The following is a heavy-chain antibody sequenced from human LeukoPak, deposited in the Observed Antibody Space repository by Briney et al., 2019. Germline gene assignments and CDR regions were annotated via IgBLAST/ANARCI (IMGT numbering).Heavy chain of an antibody. D-gene: IGHD3-22*01. CDR2: ISYDGSNK. Sequence: GRSLRLSCAASGFTFSSYAMHWVRQAPGKGLEWVAVISYDGSNKYYADSVKGRFTISRDNSKNTLYLQMNSLRAEDTAVYYCASDYYDSSGFDYWGQGTLVTVSS. CDR1: GFTFSSYA. CDR3: ASDYYDSSGFDY. V-gene: IGHV3-30-3*01. J-gene: IGHJ4*02.